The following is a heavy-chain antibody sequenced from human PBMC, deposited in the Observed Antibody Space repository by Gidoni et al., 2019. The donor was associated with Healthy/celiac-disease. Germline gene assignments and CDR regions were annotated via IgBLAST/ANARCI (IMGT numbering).Heavy chain of an antibody. CDR1: GGSITGSSYY. CDR2: IYYSGST. D-gene: IGHD6-19*01. V-gene: IGHV4-39*07. J-gene: IGHJ4*02. Sequence: QLQLQESGPGLVKPSETLSLTGTVSGGSITGSSYYWVWIRQPPWKGLEWIGSIYYSGSTYYNPSLKSRVTISVDTSKNQFSLKLRSVTSADTAVYYCARVDSSGLSTGGFDYWGQGTLVTVSS. CDR3: ARVDSSGLSTGGFDY.